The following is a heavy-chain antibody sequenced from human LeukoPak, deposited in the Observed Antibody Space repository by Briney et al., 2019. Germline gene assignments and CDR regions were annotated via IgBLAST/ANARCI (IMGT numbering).Heavy chain of an antibody. Sequence: GGSLRLSCAASGFTFDDYAMHWVRQAPGKGLEWVSGISWNSGSIGCADSVKGRFTISRDNAKNSLYLQMNSLRAEDTALYYCAKDFRLYYYYGMDVWGQGTTVTVSS. V-gene: IGHV3-9*01. D-gene: IGHD3-22*01. CDR1: GFTFDDYA. CDR2: ISWNSGSI. J-gene: IGHJ6*02. CDR3: AKDFRLYYYYGMDV.